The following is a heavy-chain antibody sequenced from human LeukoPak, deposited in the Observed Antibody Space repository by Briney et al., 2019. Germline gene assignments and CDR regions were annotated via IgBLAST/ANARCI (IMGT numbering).Heavy chain of an antibody. CDR2: INHSGST. D-gene: IGHD1-1*01. CDR3: ARLVGEGTTERFDP. V-gene: IGHV4-34*01. J-gene: IGHJ5*02. Sequence: PSETLSLTCAVYGGSFSGYYWSWIRQPPGKGLEWIGEINHSGSTNYNPSLKSRVTISVDTSKNQFSLKLSSVTAADTAVYYCARLVGEGTTERFDPWGQGTLVIVSS. CDR1: GGSFSGYY.